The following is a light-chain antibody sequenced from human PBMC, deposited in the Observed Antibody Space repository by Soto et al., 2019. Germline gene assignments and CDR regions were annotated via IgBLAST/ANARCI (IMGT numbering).Light chain of an antibody. CDR1: QSISTY. J-gene: IGKJ2*01. V-gene: IGKV1-39*01. CDR2: AAS. Sequence: IQMTQSPSSLSASVGDRVTITCRAGQSISTYLNWYQQKPGKAPKLLIYAASSLQTGVPSRFSGSGSGTDFTLTISNLQPDDFATYYCQHSTGIPYTFGQGPKLEIK. CDR3: QHSTGIPYT.